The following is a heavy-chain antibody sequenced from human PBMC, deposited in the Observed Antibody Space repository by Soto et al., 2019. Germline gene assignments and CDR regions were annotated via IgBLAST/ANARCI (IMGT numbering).Heavy chain of an antibody. D-gene: IGHD2-15*01. CDR3: AKGNATLVRYYGMDV. J-gene: IGHJ6*02. V-gene: IGHV3-23*01. Sequence: EVQLLESGGGLVQPGGSLRLSCAASGFTFSSYAMSWVRQAPGKGLEWVSAISGSGGSTYYADSVKGRFTIARDNSKNALYLKMNSLRAEDTAVYYCAKGNATLVRYYGMDVWGQGTTVTVSS. CDR1: GFTFSSYA. CDR2: ISGSGGST.